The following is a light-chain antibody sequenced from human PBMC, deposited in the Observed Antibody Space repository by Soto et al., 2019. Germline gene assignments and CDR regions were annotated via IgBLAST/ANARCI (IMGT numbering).Light chain of an antibody. Sequence: EIVLTQSPGTLSLSPGERATLSCRASQSLSNNIYLAWYQQKPGQAPRLLIYGASSRASGVPVRFSGSGSGTDFTLTISSLEPEDFAVYYCQQRSNGPPITFGQGTRLEIK. CDR2: GAS. CDR1: QSLSNNIY. J-gene: IGKJ5*01. V-gene: IGKV3D-20*02. CDR3: QQRSNGPPIT.